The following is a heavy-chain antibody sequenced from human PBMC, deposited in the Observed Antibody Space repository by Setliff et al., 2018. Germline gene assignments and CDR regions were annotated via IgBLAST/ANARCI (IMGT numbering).Heavy chain of an antibody. CDR3: ASAGHSGSWFPFDAFHI. J-gene: IGHJ3*02. D-gene: IGHD6-13*01. CDR2: IKQDGSTK. Sequence: QAGGSLRLSCVVSGFSFSRHWMSWVRQAPGKGLEWVADIKQDGSTKYYLDSVKGRFTISRDNAKNSLYLQMNSLRAEDTAVYYCASAGHSGSWFPFDAFHIWGQGTMVTVSS. V-gene: IGHV3-7*01. CDR1: GFSFSRHW.